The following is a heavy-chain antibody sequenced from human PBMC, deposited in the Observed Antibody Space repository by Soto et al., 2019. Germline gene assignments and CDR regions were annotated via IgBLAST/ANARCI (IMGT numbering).Heavy chain of an antibody. J-gene: IGHJ6*02. V-gene: IGHV1-24*01. Sequence: ASVKVSCKVSGYTLTELSMHWVRQAPGKGLEWMGGFDPEDGETIYAQKFQGRVTMTEDTSTDTAYMELSSLRSEDTAVYYCASQAHDSSGYQLIPYGMDVWGQGTTVTVSS. CDR1: GYTLTELS. CDR2: FDPEDGET. CDR3: ASQAHDSSGYQLIPYGMDV. D-gene: IGHD3-22*01.